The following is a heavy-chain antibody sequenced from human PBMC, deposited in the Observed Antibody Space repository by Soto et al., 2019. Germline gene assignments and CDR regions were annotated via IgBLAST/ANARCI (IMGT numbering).Heavy chain of an antibody. CDR1: GFTFSSYS. J-gene: IGHJ6*02. V-gene: IGHV3-21*01. D-gene: IGHD4-4*01. Sequence: GGSLRLSCAASGFTFSSYSMNWVRQAPGKGLEWVSSISSSGSYIYYADSVKGRFTISRDNAKNSLYLQMNSLRAEDTAVYYCARDRKKVPCSNYDLDYYDGVDGWGQGSTDT. CDR2: ISSSGSYI. CDR3: ARDRKKVPCSNYDLDYYDGVDG.